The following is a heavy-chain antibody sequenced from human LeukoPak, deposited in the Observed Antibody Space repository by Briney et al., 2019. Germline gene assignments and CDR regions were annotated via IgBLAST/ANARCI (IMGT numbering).Heavy chain of an antibody. D-gene: IGHD3-22*01. CDR3: ATLIGYDSSGYYSARDY. V-gene: IGHV3-21*01. Sequence: GGPLRLSCAASGFTFSSYSMNWVRQAPGKGLEWVSSISSSSSYIYYADSVKGRFTISRDNAKNSLYLQMNSLRAEDTAVYYCATLIGYDSSGYYSARDYWGQGTLVTVSS. J-gene: IGHJ4*02. CDR2: ISSSSSYI. CDR1: GFTFSSYS.